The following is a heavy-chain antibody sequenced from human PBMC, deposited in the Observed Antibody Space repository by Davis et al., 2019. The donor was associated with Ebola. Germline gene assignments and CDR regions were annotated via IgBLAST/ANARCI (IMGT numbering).Heavy chain of an antibody. CDR2: ISWNSGSI. Sequence: PGGSLRLSCAASGFTFSSYAMSWVRQAPGKGLEWVSGISWNSGSIGYADSVKGRFTISRDNSKNTLYLQMNSLRAEDTAVYYCATSSSGYYVFDYWGQGTLVTVSS. CDR1: GFTFSSYA. J-gene: IGHJ4*02. V-gene: IGHV3-23*01. D-gene: IGHD3-22*01. CDR3: ATSSSGYYVFDY.